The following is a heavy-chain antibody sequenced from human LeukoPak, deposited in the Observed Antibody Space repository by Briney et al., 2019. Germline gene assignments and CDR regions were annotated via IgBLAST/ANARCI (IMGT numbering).Heavy chain of an antibody. Sequence: SETLSLTCTVSGGSISSHYWSWIRQPPGKGLEWIGYIHYSGSTNYNSSLKSRVTISVDTSKNQFSLKLSSVTAADTAVYYCARLILVPTWFDPWGQGTLVTVSS. V-gene: IGHV4-59*11. CDR3: ARLILVPTWFDP. CDR1: GGSISSHY. CDR2: IHYSGST. J-gene: IGHJ5*02. D-gene: IGHD6-6*01.